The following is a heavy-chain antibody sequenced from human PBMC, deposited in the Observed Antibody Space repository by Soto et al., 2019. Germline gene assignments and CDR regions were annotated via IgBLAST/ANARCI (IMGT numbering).Heavy chain of an antibody. CDR2: IYSGGST. CDR3: ARDRVESGYPEYFQH. D-gene: IGHD3-22*01. Sequence: GGSLRLSCAASEFTFSSYAMSWVRQAPGKGLEWVSVIYSGGSTYYADSVKGRFTISRDNSKNTLYLQMNSLRAEDTALYYCARDRVESGYPEYFQHWGQGTLVTVSS. J-gene: IGHJ1*01. V-gene: IGHV3-53*01. CDR1: EFTFSSYA.